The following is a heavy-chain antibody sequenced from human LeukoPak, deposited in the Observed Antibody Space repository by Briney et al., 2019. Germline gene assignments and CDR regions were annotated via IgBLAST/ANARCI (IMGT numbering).Heavy chain of an antibody. V-gene: IGHV3-21*01. CDR3: ATLTTVTHDAFGI. Sequence: GGSLRLSCAASGFSFSSHTINWVRQAPGKGLEWVSSISSSGSSIYYADSLRGRFTISRDNAKNSLFLQMHSLRAEDTAVYYCATLTTVTHDAFGIWGQGTMVTVSS. CDR2: ISSSGSSI. D-gene: IGHD4-17*01. CDR1: GFSFSSHT. J-gene: IGHJ3*02.